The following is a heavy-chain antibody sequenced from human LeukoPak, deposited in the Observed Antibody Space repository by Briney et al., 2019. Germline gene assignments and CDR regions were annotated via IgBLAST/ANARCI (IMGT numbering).Heavy chain of an antibody. CDR2: INTSTGNP. CDR1: GYTFTSYA. D-gene: IGHD3-3*01. V-gene: IGHV7-4-1*02. J-gene: IGHJ4*02. Sequence: ASVKVSCKASGYTFTSYAMNWVRQAPGQGLEWMGWINTSTGNPTYAQGFTGRFVLSLDTSVSTAYLQISSLKAEDTAVYYCARAMDFWSGYSETPFDYWGQGTLVTVSS. CDR3: ARAMDFWSGYSETPFDY.